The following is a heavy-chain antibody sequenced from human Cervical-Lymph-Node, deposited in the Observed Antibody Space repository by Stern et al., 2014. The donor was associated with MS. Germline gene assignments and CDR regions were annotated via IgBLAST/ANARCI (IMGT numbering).Heavy chain of an antibody. V-gene: IGHV4-59*11. CDR2: IYHSGGT. CDR3: ARGYSSSWFGSRWFDP. D-gene: IGHD6-13*01. Sequence: QVQLQESGPGLVKPSETLSLTCTVSGGSISSHYWSWLRQPPGKEMEWIGHIYHSGGTNYNPSVKSRVTISLDTSKNQISLKLRSVTAADTAVYYCARGYSSSWFGSRWFDPWGQGTLVIVSS. J-gene: IGHJ5*02. CDR1: GGSISSHY.